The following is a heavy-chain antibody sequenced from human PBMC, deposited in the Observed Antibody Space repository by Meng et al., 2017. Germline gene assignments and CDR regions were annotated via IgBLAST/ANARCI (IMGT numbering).Heavy chain of an antibody. Sequence: GGSLRLSCAASGFTFSSYAMSWVRQAPGKGLEWVSAISGSGGSTYYADSVKGRFTISRDNSKNTLYLQMNSLRAEDTAVYYCARGGYSSSWYIGDYWGQGTLVTVSS. CDR3: ARGGYSSSWYIGDY. J-gene: IGHJ4*02. CDR2: ISGSGGST. CDR1: GFTFSSYA. D-gene: IGHD6-13*01. V-gene: IGHV3-23*01.